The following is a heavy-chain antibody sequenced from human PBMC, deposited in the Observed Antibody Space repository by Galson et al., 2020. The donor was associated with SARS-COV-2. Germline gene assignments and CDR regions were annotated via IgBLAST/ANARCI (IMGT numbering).Heavy chain of an antibody. D-gene: IGHD2-8*01. CDR1: GFTFSSYA. J-gene: IGHJ6*04. CDR2: ISYDGSNK. CDR3: ARDGGGVMDV. V-gene: IGHV3-30*04. Sequence: QLGESLKISCAASGFTFSSYAMHWVRQAPGKGLEWVAVISYDGSNKYYADSVKGRFTISRDNSKNTLYLQMNSLRAEDTAVYYCARDGGGVMDVWGKGTTVTVSS.